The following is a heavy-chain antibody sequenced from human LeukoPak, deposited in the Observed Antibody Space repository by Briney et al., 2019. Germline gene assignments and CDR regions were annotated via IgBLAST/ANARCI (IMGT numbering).Heavy chain of an antibody. CDR1: GFTFSSYE. CDR3: WLLLLRLLERPYVFDL. Sequence: GGSLRLSCAAPGFTFSSYEMNWLRQAPGKGLEWVSYISSSGSTIYYADSVKGRFTISRDNAKNSLSLQMNSLRAEDTAIYYGWLLLLRLLERPYVFDLWGQGTMVTVSS. CDR2: ISSSGSTI. D-gene: IGHD3-3*01. J-gene: IGHJ3*01. V-gene: IGHV3-48*03.